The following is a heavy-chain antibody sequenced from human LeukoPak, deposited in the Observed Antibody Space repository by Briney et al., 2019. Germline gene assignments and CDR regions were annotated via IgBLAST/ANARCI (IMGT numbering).Heavy chain of an antibody. V-gene: IGHV4-59*01. J-gene: IGHJ3*02. D-gene: IGHD1/OR15-1a*01. CDR3: ARNKALDPFDI. CDR2: IYYSGST. CDR1: GGSISSYY. Sequence: SETLSLTCTVSGGSISSYYWSWIRQPPGKGLEWIGYIYYSGSTYYNPSLKSRVTISVDTSKNQFSLKLNSVTAADTAVYYCARNKALDPFDIWGQGTMVTVSS.